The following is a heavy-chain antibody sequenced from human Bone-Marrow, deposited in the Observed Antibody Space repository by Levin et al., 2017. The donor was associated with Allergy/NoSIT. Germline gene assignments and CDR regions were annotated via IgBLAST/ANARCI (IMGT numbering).Heavy chain of an antibody. CDR3: ARDKSNGWIDY. CDR2: ISTTAIYL. D-gene: IGHD6-19*01. J-gene: IGHJ4*02. CDR1: QFSFSNYA. Sequence: GGSLRLSCAASQFSFSNYAMMWVRQAPGKGLQWVSSISTTAIYLYYADAVKGRFTISRDNPKNSLSLQMNSLRAEDTGFYYCARDKSNGWIDYWGQGTLVTVSS. V-gene: IGHV3-21*01.